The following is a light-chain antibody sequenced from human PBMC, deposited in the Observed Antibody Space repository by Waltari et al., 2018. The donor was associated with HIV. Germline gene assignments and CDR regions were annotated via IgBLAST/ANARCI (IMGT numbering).Light chain of an antibody. CDR1: SSNIGAGFD. CDR2: GNS. CDR3: QSYDRSLSGYVV. Sequence: QSLLTLPPSVSVAPGQTLTITCTGSSSNIGAGFDVPWYQQLPGTVPKLLIYGNSNRPSGVPHRFSGSKSGTSASLAITGLQAEDEADYYCQSYDRSLSGYVVFGGGTKLTVL. V-gene: IGLV1-40*01. J-gene: IGLJ2*01.